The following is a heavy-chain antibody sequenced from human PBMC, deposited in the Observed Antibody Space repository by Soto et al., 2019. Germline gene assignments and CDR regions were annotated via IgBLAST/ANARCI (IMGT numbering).Heavy chain of an antibody. CDR2: INAGNGNT. D-gene: IGHD3-3*01. Sequence: QVQLVQSGAEVKKPGASVKISCKASGYTFISYAMHWVRQAPGQRPEWMGWINAGNGNTKYSQKFQGRVTITRDTSASTDYMELSSLRSEDTAVYYCAREQTVFGVVIGVFGYWGQGTLVTVSS. CDR3: AREQTVFGVVIGVFGY. V-gene: IGHV1-3*01. J-gene: IGHJ4*02. CDR1: GYTFISYA.